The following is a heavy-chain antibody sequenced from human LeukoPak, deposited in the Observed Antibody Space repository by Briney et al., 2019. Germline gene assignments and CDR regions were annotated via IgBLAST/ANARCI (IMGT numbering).Heavy chain of an antibody. D-gene: IGHD6-6*01. J-gene: IGHJ6*02. Sequence: GGSLRLSCAASGFIFSSSTMNWVRQAPGKGLEWVSSISSDSSHIYYADSVKGRFTISRDNAKNSLYLQMNSLRAEDTAVYYCASSSESSSSSLYYFYGMDVWGPATTVTVSS. CDR3: ASSSESSSSSLYYFYGMDV. V-gene: IGHV3-21*01. CDR2: ISSDSSHI. CDR1: GFIFSSST.